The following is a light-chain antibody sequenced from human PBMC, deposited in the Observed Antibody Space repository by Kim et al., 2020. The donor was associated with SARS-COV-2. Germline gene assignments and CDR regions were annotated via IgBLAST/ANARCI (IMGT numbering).Light chain of an antibody. V-gene: IGLV3-1*01. CDR1: KLGDKY. CDR3: QAWDSSPWV. J-gene: IGLJ3*02. Sequence: SVSPGQTASITCSGDKLGDKYACWYQQKPGQSPVLVIYQDSKRSSGIPERFSGSNSGNTATLTISGTQAMDEADYYCQAWDSSPWVFGGGTQLTVL. CDR2: QDS.